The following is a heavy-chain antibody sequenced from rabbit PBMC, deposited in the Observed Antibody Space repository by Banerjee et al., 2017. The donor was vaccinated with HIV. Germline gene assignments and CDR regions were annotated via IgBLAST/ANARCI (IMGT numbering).Heavy chain of an antibody. Sequence: QLKESGGGLVQPGGSLKVSCIASGFDFSSYYMSWVRQAPGKGLEWIGYFDPVFGSTYYASWVNGQFPISSHNAQNTLYLQLNSLTAADTATYFCVRGASSSGYYNLWGQGTLVTVS. J-gene: IGHJ4*01. CDR1: GFDFSSYY. CDR2: FDPVFGST. CDR3: VRGASSSGYYNL. D-gene: IGHD1-1*01. V-gene: IGHV1S7*01.